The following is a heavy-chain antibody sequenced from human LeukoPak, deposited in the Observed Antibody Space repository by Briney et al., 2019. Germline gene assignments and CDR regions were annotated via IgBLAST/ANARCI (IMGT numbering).Heavy chain of an antibody. V-gene: IGHV1-2*02. CDR1: GYTFTGYY. J-gene: IGHJ4*02. Sequence: ASVKVSCKASGYTFTGYYMHWVRQAPGQGLEWMGLINPNSGGTNYAQKFQGRVTMTRDTSISTAYMELSRLRSDDTAVYYCARASSALIAALFDYWGQGTLVTVSS. CDR3: ARASSALIAALFDY. CDR2: INPNSGGT. D-gene: IGHD6-6*01.